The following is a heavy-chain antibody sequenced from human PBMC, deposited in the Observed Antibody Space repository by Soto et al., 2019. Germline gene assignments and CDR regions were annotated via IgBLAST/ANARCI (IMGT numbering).Heavy chain of an antibody. CDR3: ARDKIAVAGTSGYYFDY. CDR1: GGTLSSYA. Sequence: QVQLVQSGAEVKKPGSSVKVSCKASGGTLSSYAISWVRQAPGQGLEWMGGIIPIFGTANYAQKFQGRVTITADESTSTAYMELSSLRSEDTAVYYCARDKIAVAGTSGYYFDYWGQGTLVTVSS. CDR2: IIPIFGTA. V-gene: IGHV1-69*01. J-gene: IGHJ4*02. D-gene: IGHD6-19*01.